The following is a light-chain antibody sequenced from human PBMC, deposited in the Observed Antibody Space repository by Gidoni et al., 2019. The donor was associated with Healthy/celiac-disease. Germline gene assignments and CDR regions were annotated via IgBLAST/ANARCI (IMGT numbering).Light chain of an antibody. V-gene: IGKV3-20*01. CDR3: QQYGSSPALT. CDR2: GAS. J-gene: IGKJ4*01. Sequence: DIVLTQSPCTLSLSPGERATLSCRASQSVSSSYLAWYQQKPGQAPRLLIYGASSRATGIPDRFSGSGSGTDFTLTISRLEPEDFAVYYCQQYGSSPALTFGGGTKVEIK. CDR1: QSVSSSY.